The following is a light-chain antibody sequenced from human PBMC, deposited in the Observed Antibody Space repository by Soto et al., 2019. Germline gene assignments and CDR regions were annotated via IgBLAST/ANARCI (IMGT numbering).Light chain of an antibody. CDR3: QQLHTDPFT. CDR2: PAS. V-gene: IGKV1-9*01. Sequence: DMQLTQSPSFLSASVGDRVTITCRASQGIDSYLAWYQQKPGKAPKLLIYPASTLEGGVPSRFNGSGSGTEFTLTISTLQPEDFAIYYCQQLHTDPFTFGGGTKVEI. J-gene: IGKJ4*01. CDR1: QGIDSY.